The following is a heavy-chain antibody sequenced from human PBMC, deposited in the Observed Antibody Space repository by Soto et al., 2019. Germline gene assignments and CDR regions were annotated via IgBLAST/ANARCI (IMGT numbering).Heavy chain of an antibody. CDR2: INSDGSST. D-gene: IGHD3-3*01. J-gene: IGHJ6*02. Sequence: PGGSLRLSCAASGFTFSSYWMHWVRQAPGKGLVWVSRINSDGSSTSYADTVKGRFTISRDNAKNTLYLQMNSLRAEDTAVYYCARDQAPYYDFWSGYYGAAGYYGMDVWGQGTTVTVSS. CDR1: GFTFSSYW. CDR3: ARDQAPYYDFWSGYYGAAGYYGMDV. V-gene: IGHV3-74*01.